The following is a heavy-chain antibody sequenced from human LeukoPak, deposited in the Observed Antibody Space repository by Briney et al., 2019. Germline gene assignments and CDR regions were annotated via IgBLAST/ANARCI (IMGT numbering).Heavy chain of an antibody. J-gene: IGHJ3*02. D-gene: IGHD2-2*01. CDR3: AKEAWDIVVVPAAPDAFDI. Sequence: SGGSLRLSCLTSGFTLSTNAMSWVRQAPGKGLEWISGISGSGGSTYYADSVKGRFTISRDNSENTLYLQMNSLRAEDTAVYYCAKEAWDIVVVPAAPDAFDIWGQGTMVTVSS. CDR2: ISGSGGST. V-gene: IGHV3-23*01. CDR1: GFTLSTNA.